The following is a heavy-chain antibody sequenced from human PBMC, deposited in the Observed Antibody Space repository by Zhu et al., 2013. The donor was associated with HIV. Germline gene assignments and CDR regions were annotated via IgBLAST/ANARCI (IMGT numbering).Heavy chain of an antibody. D-gene: IGHD2-2*01. CDR1: GYTFSDYF. J-gene: IGHJ3*02. CDR3: ARDMDSPADNDAFDI. Sequence: QVQLVQSGTEVKKPGASVTVSCKASGYTFSDYFLHWVRQAPGQGLEWMGWVNTDSGDTTYAQKFQDRVTFTRDTSTTTVYMDLSRLTSDDTALYYCARDMDSPADNDAFDIWGQGTVVTVSS. CDR2: VNTDSGDT. V-gene: IGHV1-2*02.